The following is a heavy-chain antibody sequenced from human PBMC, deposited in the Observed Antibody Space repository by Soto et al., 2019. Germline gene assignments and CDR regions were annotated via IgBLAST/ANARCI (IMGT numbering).Heavy chain of an antibody. Sequence: SSCRVPFNASGYTFTSDFIIWVRQAPGQGLDWMGWISAYNGNTNYAQKLQGRVTMTTDTSTSTAYMELRSLRSDDTAVYYCARSPRPRWYFDYWGQGTLVTVSS. CDR1: GYTFTSDF. J-gene: IGHJ4*02. CDR2: ISAYNGNT. V-gene: IGHV1-18*01. CDR3: ARSPRPRWYFDY. D-gene: IGHD2-15*01.